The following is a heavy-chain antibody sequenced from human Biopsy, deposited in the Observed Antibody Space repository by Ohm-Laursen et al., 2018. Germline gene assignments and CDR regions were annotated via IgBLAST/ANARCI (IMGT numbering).Heavy chain of an antibody. CDR3: ARHPTGFWYDP. J-gene: IGHJ5*02. CDR1: GGSINNFY. V-gene: IGHV4-59*08. Sequence: GTLSLTCVVSGGSINNFYWSWIRQPPGKGLVWIGIIYYSGNTKYNPSLKSRVAISVDTSTNQFSLKVSSVTAADTALYYCARHPTGFWYDPWGHGTLVTVSS. CDR2: IYYSGNT.